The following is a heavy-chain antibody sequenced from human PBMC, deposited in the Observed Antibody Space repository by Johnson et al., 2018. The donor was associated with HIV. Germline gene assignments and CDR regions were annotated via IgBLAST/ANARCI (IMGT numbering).Heavy chain of an antibody. CDR2: IGTDGDT. V-gene: IGHV3-13*01. D-gene: IGHD6-13*01. CDR3: AGIAAAGGDAFDI. J-gene: IGHJ3*02. Sequence: VQVVESGGGLVQPGGSLRLSCAASGFTFSNVDMHWVRQATGKGLEWVSTIGTDGDTYYPGSVKGRFTISRDNSKNTLYLQMNSLRAEDTALYYCAGIAAAGGDAFDIWGQGTMVTVSS. CDR1: GFTFSNVD.